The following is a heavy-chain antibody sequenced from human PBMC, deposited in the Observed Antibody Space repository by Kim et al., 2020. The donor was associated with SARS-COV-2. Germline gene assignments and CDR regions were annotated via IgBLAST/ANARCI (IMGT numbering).Heavy chain of an antibody. D-gene: IGHD3-10*01. J-gene: IGHJ6*02. CDR3: ALITMVRGSHGMDV. CDR1: GFTFSSYS. Sequence: LSLTCAASGFTFSSYSMNWVRQAPGKGLEWVSSISSSSSYIYYADSVKGRFTISRDNAKNSLYLQMNSLRAEDTAVYYCALITMVRGSHGMDVWGQGTTVTVSS. V-gene: IGHV3-21*01. CDR2: ISSSSSYI.